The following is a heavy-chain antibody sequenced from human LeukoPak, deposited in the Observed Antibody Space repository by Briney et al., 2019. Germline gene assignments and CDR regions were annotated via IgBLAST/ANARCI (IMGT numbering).Heavy chain of an antibody. J-gene: IGHJ4*02. D-gene: IGHD6-19*01. V-gene: IGHV3-23*01. CDR2: ISGSGGST. CDR1: GFTFSSYA. Sequence: GASLRLSCAASGFTFSSYAMSWVRQAPGKGLEWVSAISGSGGSTYYADSVKGRFTISRDNSKNTLYLQMNSLRAEDTAVYYCARSIAVAAPLMYFGYWGQGTLVTVSS. CDR3: ARSIAVAAPLMYFGY.